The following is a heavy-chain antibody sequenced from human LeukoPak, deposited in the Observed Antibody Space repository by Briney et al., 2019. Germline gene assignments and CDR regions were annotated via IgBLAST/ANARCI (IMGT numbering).Heavy chain of an antibody. V-gene: IGHV3-21*01. CDR3: ARAPWTTYYYAMDV. CDR2: ISSSSTYI. Sequence: PGGSLRLSCAASGFTFSSYSMNWVRQAPGKGLEWVSSISSSSTYIYYADSVKGRFTISRDNAKNSLYLQMNNLRAEDTAVYYCARAPWTTYYYAMDVWGQGTTVTVSS. D-gene: IGHD1-14*01. J-gene: IGHJ6*02. CDR1: GFTFSSYS.